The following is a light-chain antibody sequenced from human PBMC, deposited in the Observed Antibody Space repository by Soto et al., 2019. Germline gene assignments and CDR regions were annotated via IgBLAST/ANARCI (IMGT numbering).Light chain of an antibody. J-gene: IGLJ1*01. CDR3: TSFAGSGTYV. CDR2: DVT. CDR1: SSDVGGYNY. V-gene: IGLV2-14*01. Sequence: QSVLTQPASVSGSPGQSIAISCTGTSSDVGGYNYVSWYQQHPGKAPKLIIFDVTNRPSGVSDCFSGSKSGSTASLTISGLQADDEADYYCTSFAGSGTYVFGTGTKLTVL.